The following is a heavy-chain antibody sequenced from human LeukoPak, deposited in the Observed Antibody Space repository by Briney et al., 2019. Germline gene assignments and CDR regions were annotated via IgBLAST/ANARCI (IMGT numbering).Heavy chain of an antibody. CDR2: ISGYNGNT. CDR3: ARVVLGSSGYFYSVDY. Sequence: ASVKVSCKASGYTFTSYGITWVRQAPGQGLEWMGWISGYNGNTNYAQKFQGRVTMTTVTSTSTAYMELRSLTSDDTAVYFCARVVLGSSGYFYSVDYWGQGTLVTVSS. J-gene: IGHJ4*02. V-gene: IGHV1-18*01. D-gene: IGHD3-22*01. CDR1: GYTFTSYG.